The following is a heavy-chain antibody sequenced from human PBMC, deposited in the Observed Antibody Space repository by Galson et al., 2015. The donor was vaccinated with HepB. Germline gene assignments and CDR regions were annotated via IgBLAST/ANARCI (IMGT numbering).Heavy chain of an antibody. Sequence: SLRLSCAASGFDFTTYTMNWVRQAPGKGLEWVSSINSGGDYIFYADSLKGRFIVSRDSAKSSLYLQMNSLRAEDTAVYYCARELEMATILENGVFDYWGQGTLVTVSS. CDR2: INSGGDYI. J-gene: IGHJ4*02. D-gene: IGHD5-24*01. CDR3: ARELEMATILENGVFDY. V-gene: IGHV3-21*06. CDR1: GFDFTTYT.